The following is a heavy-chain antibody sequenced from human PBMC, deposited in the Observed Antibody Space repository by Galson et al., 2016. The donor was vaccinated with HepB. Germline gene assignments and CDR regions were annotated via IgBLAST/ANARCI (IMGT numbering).Heavy chain of an antibody. CDR3: GRGGIYGTVDH. V-gene: IGHV3-74*03. CDR1: EFTFKDYW. Sequence: SLRLSCATFEFTFKDYWMHWVRQVPGKGLLWVARIKSVGGGSTTTYASSVEGRFTISRDNAKSTLYLQMHTLRAEDTAVYYCGRGGIYGTVDHWGPGTLVTVSS. CDR2: IKSVGGGSTT. D-gene: IGHD4-17*01. J-gene: IGHJ4*02.